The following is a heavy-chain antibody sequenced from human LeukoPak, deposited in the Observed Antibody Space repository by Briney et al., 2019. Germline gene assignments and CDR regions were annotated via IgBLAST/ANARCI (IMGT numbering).Heavy chain of an antibody. V-gene: IGHV3-30*18. D-gene: IGHD6-13*01. J-gene: IGHJ6*02. CDR2: ISYDGSNK. CDR1: GFTFSSYG. CDR3: AKDGYSSSWYSSGDYYYGMDV. Sequence: GGSLRLSCAASGFTFSSYGMHWVRQAPGKGLEWVAVISYDGSNKYYADSVKGRFTISRDNSKSTLYLQMNSLRAEDTAVYYCAKDGYSSSWYSSGDYYYGMDVWGQGTTVTVSS.